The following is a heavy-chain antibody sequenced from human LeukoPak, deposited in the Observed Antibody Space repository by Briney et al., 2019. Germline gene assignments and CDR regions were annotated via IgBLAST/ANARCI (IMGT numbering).Heavy chain of an antibody. V-gene: IGHV3-23*01. CDR1: GFTLSSYE. Sequence: GGSLRLSCTASGFTLSSYEMSWIRQAPGKGLEWVSSVDYSGGDTHYADSVMGRFTISRDNSKNTLYLQMNSLRAEDTAVYYCARRAGAYSHPYDYWGQGTLVTVSS. CDR2: VDYSGGDT. D-gene: IGHD4/OR15-4a*01. CDR3: ARRAGAYSHPYDY. J-gene: IGHJ4*02.